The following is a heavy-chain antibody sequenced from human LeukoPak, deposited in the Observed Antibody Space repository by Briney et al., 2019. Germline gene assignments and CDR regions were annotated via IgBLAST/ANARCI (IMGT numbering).Heavy chain of an antibody. V-gene: IGHV3-21*01. Sequence: GGSLRLSCAASGFTFSTYNMNWVRQAPGKGLEWVSSISSSSSYIYYADSVKGRFTISRDNAKNSLYLQMNSLGAEDTAVYYCARDGAGGSYDYWGQGTLVTVSS. J-gene: IGHJ4*02. CDR1: GFTFSTYN. CDR3: ARDGAGGSYDY. CDR2: ISSSSSYI. D-gene: IGHD3-16*01.